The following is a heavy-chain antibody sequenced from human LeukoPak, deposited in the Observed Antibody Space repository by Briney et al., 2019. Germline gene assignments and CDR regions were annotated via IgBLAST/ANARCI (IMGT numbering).Heavy chain of an antibody. J-gene: IGHJ4*02. Sequence: SETLSLTCTVSGGSISSYYWSWIRQPPGKGLEWIGYIYYSGSTNYNPSLKSRVTISVDTSKNQFSLKLSSVTAADTAVHYCAAGGYSGYDDFDYWGQGTLVTVSS. CDR1: GGSISSYY. CDR3: AAGGYSGYDDFDY. D-gene: IGHD5-12*01. V-gene: IGHV4-59*01. CDR2: IYYSGST.